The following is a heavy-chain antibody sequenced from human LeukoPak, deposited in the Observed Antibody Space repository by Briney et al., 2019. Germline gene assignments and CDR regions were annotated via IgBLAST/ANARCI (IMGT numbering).Heavy chain of an antibody. D-gene: IGHD3-10*01. J-gene: IGHJ4*02. CDR3: ARFFGAYYGSGSYYGYFDY. Sequence: GSLRLSCAASGFTFSSYSMNWVRQAPGKGLEWVSSISSSSSYIYYADSVKGRFTISRDNAKNSLYLQMNSLRAEDTAVYYCARFFGAYYGSGSYYGYFDYWGQGSLVTVSS. CDR1: GFTFSSYS. V-gene: IGHV3-21*01. CDR2: ISSSSSYI.